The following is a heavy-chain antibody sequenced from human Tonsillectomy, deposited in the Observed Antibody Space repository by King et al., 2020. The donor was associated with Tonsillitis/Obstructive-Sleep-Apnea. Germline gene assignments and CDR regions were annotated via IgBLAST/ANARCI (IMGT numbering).Heavy chain of an antibody. V-gene: IGHV3-15*01. CDR1: GFTFSGAW. CDR2: IKSKTDGGTK. D-gene: IGHD6-6*01. Sequence: VQLVESGGGLVKPGGSLRLSCAASGFTFSGAWMTWVRQAPGKGLEWVGCIKSKTDGGTKDYAAPVKGRFTISRDDSKKTLYLQTNSLKTEDTAVYYCTRSSSSTHWGQGTLVTVSS. J-gene: IGHJ4*02. CDR3: TRSSSSTH.